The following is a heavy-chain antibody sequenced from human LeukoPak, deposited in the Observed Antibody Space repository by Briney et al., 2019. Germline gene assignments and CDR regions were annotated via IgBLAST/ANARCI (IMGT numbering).Heavy chain of an antibody. Sequence: GGSLRLSCAASGFTVSSNYMSWVRQAPGKGLEWVSVIYGAGSTYYADSVKGRFTISRDNSKNTLYLQMNSLRAEDTAVYYCATPRSGYYYYLDYWGQGTLVTVSS. D-gene: IGHD3-22*01. CDR1: GFTVSSNY. V-gene: IGHV3-66*01. J-gene: IGHJ4*02. CDR3: ATPRSGYYYYLDY. CDR2: IYGAGST.